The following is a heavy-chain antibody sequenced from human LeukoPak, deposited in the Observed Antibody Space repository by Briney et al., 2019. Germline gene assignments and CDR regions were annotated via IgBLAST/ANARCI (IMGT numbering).Heavy chain of an antibody. D-gene: IGHD2-2*02. V-gene: IGHV1-69*05. CDR1: GGTFSSYA. CDR3: ARIVVVPAAIENWFDP. Sequence: SVKVSCKASGGTFSSYAISWVRQAPGQGLEWTGGIIPIFGTANYAQKFQGRVTITTDESTSTAYMELSSLRSEDTAVYYCARIVVVPAAIENWFDPWGQGTLVTVSS. CDR2: IIPIFGTA. J-gene: IGHJ5*02.